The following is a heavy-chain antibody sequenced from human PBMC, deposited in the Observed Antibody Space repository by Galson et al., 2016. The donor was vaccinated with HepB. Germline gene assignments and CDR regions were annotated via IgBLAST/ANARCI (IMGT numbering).Heavy chain of an antibody. V-gene: IGHV1-69*13. CDR2: IIPIFGST. J-gene: IGHJ3*01. CDR3: ARGKTQWELLPGAFDV. CDR1: GGTFSTYA. Sequence: SVKVSCKASGGTFSTYAITWARQAPGQGLEWMGGIIPIFGSTNYAPKFQGRVTITADESTYTASMELSNMRSEDTAIYYCARGKTQWELLPGAFDVWGQGTMVTVSS. D-gene: IGHD1-26*01.